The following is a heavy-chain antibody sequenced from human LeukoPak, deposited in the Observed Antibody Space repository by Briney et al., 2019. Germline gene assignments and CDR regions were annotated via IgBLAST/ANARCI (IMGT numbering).Heavy chain of an antibody. V-gene: IGHV3-33*01. Sequence: GGSLRLSCAASGFTFSTFGMHWVRQAPGKGLEWVAVIWYDGSNQYYADSVKGRFTISRDNSKNTLYLQMNSLRADDTAVYYCARDNGDYVGVAYWGQGTLVTVSS. CDR2: IWYDGSNQ. J-gene: IGHJ4*02. CDR1: GFTFSTFG. CDR3: ARDNGDYVGVAY. D-gene: IGHD4-17*01.